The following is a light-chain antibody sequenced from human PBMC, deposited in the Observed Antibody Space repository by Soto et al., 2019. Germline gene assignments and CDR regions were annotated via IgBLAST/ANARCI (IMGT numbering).Light chain of an antibody. V-gene: IGKV3-11*01. J-gene: IGKJ5*01. Sequence: EIVLTQSPGTLSLSPGERATLSCRASQSVSSYLAWYQQKPGQAPRLLIYDASNRATGIPARFSGSGSGTDFTLTISSLEPEDFAVYYCQQRSNLLTFGGGTRLEIK. CDR3: QQRSNLLT. CDR1: QSVSSY. CDR2: DAS.